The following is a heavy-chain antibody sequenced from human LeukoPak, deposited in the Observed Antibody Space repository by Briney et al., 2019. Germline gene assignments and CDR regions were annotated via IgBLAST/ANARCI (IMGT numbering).Heavy chain of an antibody. CDR2: ISSSSSYI. J-gene: IGHJ5*02. CDR1: GFTFSSYS. V-gene: IGHV3-21*01. Sequence: GGSLRLSCAASGFTFSSYSMNWVRQAPGKGLEWVSSISSSSSYIYYADSVKGRFTISRDNAKNSLYLQMNSLGAEDTAVYYCARDFRGGGFDPWGQGTLVTVSS. D-gene: IGHD3-10*01. CDR3: ARDFRGGGFDP.